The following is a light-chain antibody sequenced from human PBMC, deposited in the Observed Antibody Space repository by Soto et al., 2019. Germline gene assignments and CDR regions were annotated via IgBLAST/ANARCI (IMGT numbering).Light chain of an antibody. CDR2: GAS. V-gene: IGKV3-11*01. J-gene: IGKJ1*01. CDR3: QQHSHWPPWA. CDR1: QNVRTF. Sequence: EVVLTQSPATLSLSPGERATLSCRASQNVRTFLDWYQQKPGQAPRLLIYGASNRATGIPARFSGSGSGTDFTLTIRSQEPEDFAVYYCQQHSHWPPWAFGQGTK.